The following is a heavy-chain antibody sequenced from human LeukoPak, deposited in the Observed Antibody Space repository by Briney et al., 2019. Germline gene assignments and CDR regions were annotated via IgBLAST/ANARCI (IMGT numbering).Heavy chain of an antibody. V-gene: IGHV4-59*08. Sequence: SETLSLTCTVSGGSISSYYWSWIRQPPGKGLEWIGYIYYSGSTNYNPSLKSRVTISIDTSKNQFSLKLSSVTAADTAVYYCASLYGDYARRYYYGMDVWGQGTTVTVSS. CDR1: GGSISSYY. CDR2: IYYSGST. CDR3: ASLYGDYARRYYYGMDV. J-gene: IGHJ6*02. D-gene: IGHD4-17*01.